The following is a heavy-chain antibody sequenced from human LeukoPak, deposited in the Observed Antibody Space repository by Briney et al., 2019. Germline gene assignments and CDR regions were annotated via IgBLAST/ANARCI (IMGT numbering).Heavy chain of an antibody. D-gene: IGHD2-8*02. V-gene: IGHV4-4*02. CDR2: IFHSGIT. CDR3: ASLVLVEDRGFDP. J-gene: IGHJ5*02. CDR1: GGSISRNNW. Sequence: PSETLSLTCAVSGGSISRNNWWSWIRQSPGKGLEWIGEIFHSGITNYNPSLKSRVTISMDKSTNQFSLNLNSVTAADTAVYYCASLVLVEDRGFDPWGQGTLVTVSS.